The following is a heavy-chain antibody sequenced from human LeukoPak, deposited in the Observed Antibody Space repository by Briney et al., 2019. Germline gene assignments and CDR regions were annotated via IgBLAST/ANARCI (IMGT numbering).Heavy chain of an antibody. J-gene: IGHJ4*02. D-gene: IGHD3-16*02. CDR2: INHSGST. CDR1: GGSFIGYY. V-gene: IGHV4-34*01. CDR3: ARGRYSRDYVWGSYRFVY. Sequence: SETLSLTCAVHGGSFIGYYWNWIRQPPGKGLEWIGEINHSGSTNYNPSLKSRVTISVDTSKNQFSLMLSSVTAADTAVYYCARGRYSRDYVWGSYRFVYWGQGTLVTVSS.